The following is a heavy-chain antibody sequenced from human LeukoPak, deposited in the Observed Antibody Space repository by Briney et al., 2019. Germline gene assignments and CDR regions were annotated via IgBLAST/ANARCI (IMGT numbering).Heavy chain of an antibody. V-gene: IGHV3-23*01. D-gene: IGHD3-9*01. CDR3: AKDSPYYDILTGYVDYYYYGMDV. CDR2: ISGSGGST. Sequence: GGSLRLSCAASGFTFSSYAMSWVRQAPGKGLEWVSAISGSGGSTCYADPVKGRFTISRDNSKNTLYLQMNSLRAEDTAVYYCAKDSPYYDILTGYVDYYYYGMDVWGQGTTVTVSS. CDR1: GFTFSSYA. J-gene: IGHJ6*02.